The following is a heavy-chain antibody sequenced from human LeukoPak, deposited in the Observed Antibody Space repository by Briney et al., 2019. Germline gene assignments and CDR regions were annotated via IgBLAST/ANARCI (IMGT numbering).Heavy chain of an antibody. V-gene: IGHV4-34*01. CDR2: INHSGST. J-gene: IGHJ4*02. CDR3: ARRTYYDFWSGYFDY. Sequence: SETLSLTCAVHGGSFSGYYWSWIRQPPGKGLEWIGEINHSGSTNYNPSLKSRVTISVDTSKNQFSLKLSSVTAADTAVYYCARRTYYDFWSGYFDYWGQGTLVTVSS. CDR1: GGSFSGYY. D-gene: IGHD3-3*01.